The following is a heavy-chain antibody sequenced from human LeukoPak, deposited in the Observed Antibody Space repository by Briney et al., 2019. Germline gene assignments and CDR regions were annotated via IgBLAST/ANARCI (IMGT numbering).Heavy chain of an antibody. CDR2: ITTSSSYA. D-gene: IGHD3-10*02. CDR1: GFSFSSYN. J-gene: IGHJ6*04. V-gene: IGHV3-21*01. CDR3: AELGITMIGGV. Sequence: GGSLRLSCEASGFSFSSYNMDWVRQTPGKGLEWISSITTSSSYAFYADSVKGRFTISRDNARNSLYLQMNSLRAEDTAVYYCAELGITMIGGVWGKGTTVTISS.